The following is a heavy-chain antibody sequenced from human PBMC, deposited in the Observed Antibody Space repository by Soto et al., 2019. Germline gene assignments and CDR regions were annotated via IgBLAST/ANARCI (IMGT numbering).Heavy chain of an antibody. Sequence: QLQLQESGPGLVKPSETLSLTCTVSGGSISSSSYYWGWIRQPPGKGLEWIGSIYYSGSTYYNPSLKSRVTISVDTSKNQFSLKLSSVTAADTAVYYCARRVYYDILTGLLGGYYFDYWGQGTLVTVSS. D-gene: IGHD3-9*01. CDR1: GGSISSSSYY. CDR2: IYYSGST. J-gene: IGHJ4*02. CDR3: ARRVYYDILTGLLGGYYFDY. V-gene: IGHV4-39*01.